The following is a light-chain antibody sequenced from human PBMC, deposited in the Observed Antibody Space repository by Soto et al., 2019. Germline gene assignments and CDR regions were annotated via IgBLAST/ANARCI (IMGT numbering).Light chain of an antibody. CDR1: RSVSSN. Sequence: EIVITQSPATLSVSPGETATLSCRASRSVSSNLAWYQQKPGQAPSLLIYGASTRATDIPPRFSGSGSGTEFTLTITSLQSEDFAVYYCQQYKNWPPLTFGGGTKVDIK. CDR2: GAS. V-gene: IGKV3-15*01. J-gene: IGKJ4*01. CDR3: QQYKNWPPLT.